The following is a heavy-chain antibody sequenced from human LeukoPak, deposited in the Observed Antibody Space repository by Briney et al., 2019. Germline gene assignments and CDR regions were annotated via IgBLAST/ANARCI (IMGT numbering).Heavy chain of an antibody. Sequence: SSETLSLTCTDSGCSISSYYWSWIRQPAGKGLEWIGRIYTSGSTNYNPSLKSRVTMSVDTSKNQFSLKLSSVTAADTAVYYCARTSRDGYNRAYYFDYWGQGTLVTVSS. V-gene: IGHV4-4*07. CDR3: ARTSRDGYNRAYYFDY. D-gene: IGHD5-24*01. J-gene: IGHJ4*02. CDR1: GCSISSYY. CDR2: IYTSGST.